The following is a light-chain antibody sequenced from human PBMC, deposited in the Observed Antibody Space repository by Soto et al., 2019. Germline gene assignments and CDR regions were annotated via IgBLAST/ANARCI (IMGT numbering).Light chain of an antibody. Sequence: EIVLTQSPGTLSLSPGERATLSCRASQSVGSRYLAWYQQKPGQAPGLLMYGASSRATGIPDRFSGSGSGTDFTLTISRLEPEDFAVYYCQQYDSSIWTFGQGTKVEIK. V-gene: IGKV3-20*01. CDR1: QSVGSRY. CDR3: QQYDSSIWT. CDR2: GAS. J-gene: IGKJ1*01.